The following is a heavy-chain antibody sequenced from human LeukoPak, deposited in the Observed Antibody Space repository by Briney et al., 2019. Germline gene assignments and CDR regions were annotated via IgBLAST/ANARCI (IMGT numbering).Heavy chain of an antibody. J-gene: IGHJ5*02. CDR1: GGSISSYY. Sequence: SETLSLTCTVSGGSISSYYWTWIRQPPGKGLEWIGYISYSGTTNYNPSLRSRVTISIDTSKNQFSLKLSSVTAADTAVYYCARGVNWIDPWGQGTLVTVSS. V-gene: IGHV4-59*01. CDR2: ISYSGTT. D-gene: IGHD6-13*01. CDR3: ARGVNWIDP.